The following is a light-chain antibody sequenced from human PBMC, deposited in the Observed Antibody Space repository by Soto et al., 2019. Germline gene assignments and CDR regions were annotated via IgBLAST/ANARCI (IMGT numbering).Light chain of an antibody. CDR2: EVS. CDR3: SSYAGSNNLV. CDR1: SSDVGGYNY. V-gene: IGLV2-8*01. J-gene: IGLJ3*02. Sequence: QSALTQFPSASGSPGQSVTISCTGTSSDVGGYNYVSWYQQHPGKAPKLMIYEVSKRPSGVPDRFSGSKSGNTASLTVSGLQAEDEADSYCSSYAGSNNLVFGGGTKLTVL.